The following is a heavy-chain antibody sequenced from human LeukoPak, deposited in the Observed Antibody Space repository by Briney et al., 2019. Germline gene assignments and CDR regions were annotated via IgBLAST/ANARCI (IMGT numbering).Heavy chain of an antibody. CDR3: ARDGYYGSGSYLN. D-gene: IGHD3-10*01. V-gene: IGHV4-59*01. CDR2: IYYSGST. Sequence: KPSETLSLTCTVSGGSISSYYWSWIRQPPGKGLEGIGYIYYSGSTNYNPSLKSRVTISVDTSKNQFSLKLSSVTAADTAVYYCARDGYYGSGSYLNWGQGTLVTVSS. CDR1: GGSISSYY. J-gene: IGHJ4*02.